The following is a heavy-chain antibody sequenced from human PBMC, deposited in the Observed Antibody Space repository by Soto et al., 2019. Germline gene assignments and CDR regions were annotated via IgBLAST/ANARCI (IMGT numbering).Heavy chain of an antibody. Sequence: QVQLQESGPGLVKASQTLSLTCAVSGASLSRGGYYWSWIRQRPGKGPEWIGNIYYSGSTDYNPSLKSRVKISLDTSKNQFSLRLNSMTAADTPVYFCAREGSYHDFDVWGQGTLVT. CDR2: IYYSGST. CDR1: GASLSRGGYY. J-gene: IGHJ4*02. V-gene: IGHV4-31*11. D-gene: IGHD1-26*01. CDR3: AREGSYHDFDV.